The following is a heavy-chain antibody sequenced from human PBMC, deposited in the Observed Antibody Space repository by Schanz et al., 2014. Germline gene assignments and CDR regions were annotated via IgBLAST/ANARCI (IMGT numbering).Heavy chain of an antibody. J-gene: IGHJ4*02. CDR3: ARDAADFLAGYYLDT. Sequence: QVLLVQSGAEVKKPGASVKVSCKASGYRFIGYYVHWVRQAPGQGLEWMGRVSPYSGDTNYAQMFQGRVTMTTETSISTAYMELSGLTHEDTATYYCARDAADFLAGYYLDTWGQGTLVVVSS. CDR1: GYRFIGYY. V-gene: IGHV1-2*06. D-gene: IGHD3-9*01. CDR2: VSPYSGDT.